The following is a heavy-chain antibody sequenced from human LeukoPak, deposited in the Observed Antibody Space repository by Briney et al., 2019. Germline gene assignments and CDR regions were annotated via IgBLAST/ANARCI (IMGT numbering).Heavy chain of an antibody. V-gene: IGHV3-23*01. CDR3: AKGGKWDVTPFDY. CDR1: GFTFSSYA. D-gene: IGHD1-26*01. J-gene: IGHJ4*02. Sequence: GGSLRLSCAASGFTFSSYAMSWVRQAPGKGLEWVSAISGGGGSTYYADSVKGRFTISRDNSKNTLYLQANSLRAEDTAVYYCAKGGKWDVTPFDYWGQGTLVTVSS. CDR2: ISGGGGST.